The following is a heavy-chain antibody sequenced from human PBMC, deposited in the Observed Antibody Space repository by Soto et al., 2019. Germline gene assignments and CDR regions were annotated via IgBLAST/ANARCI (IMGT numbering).Heavy chain of an antibody. CDR2: IYPGDSDT. CDR1: GYSFTTYW. CDR3: ARRDSSDCYSVAGHNNWFDH. V-gene: IGHV5-51*01. D-gene: IGHD6-19*01. J-gene: IGHJ5*02. Sequence: GESLKISCKGSGYSFTTYWIGWVRQMPGKGLEWMGIIYPGDSDTRYSPSFQGQVTISADKSISTAYLQWSSLKASDTAMYYCARRDSSDCYSVAGHNNWFDHWGQGTLVTVSS.